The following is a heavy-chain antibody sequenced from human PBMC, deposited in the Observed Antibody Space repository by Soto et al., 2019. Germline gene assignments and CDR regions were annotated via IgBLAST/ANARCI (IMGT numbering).Heavy chain of an antibody. D-gene: IGHD6-19*01. Sequence: EVQLLESGGGLVQPGGSLSLPCPASGFTFSSYALTWVRQPPGKGLEWVSVISDSDNATYYADSGKGRFTISRDNSKNTLYLQFNSLRAEDTAVYYCAKGVSSSAWSASDNWGQGTLVTVSS. V-gene: IGHV3-23*01. J-gene: IGHJ4*02. CDR3: AKGVSSSAWSASDN. CDR2: ISDSDNAT. CDR1: GFTFSSYA.